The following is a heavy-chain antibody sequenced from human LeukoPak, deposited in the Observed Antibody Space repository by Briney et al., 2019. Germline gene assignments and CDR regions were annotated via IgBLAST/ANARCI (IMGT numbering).Heavy chain of an antibody. CDR2: IYYSGNT. Sequence: PSETLSLTCTVSGGSISSYYWSWIRQPPGKGLEWIGYIYYSGNTNYNPSLKSRVSISIDTSKNQFSLQLSFVTAADTAVYYCARDRDSSGLRDFDLWGRGTLVTVSA. CDR3: ARDRDSSGLRDFDL. CDR1: GGSISSYY. J-gene: IGHJ2*01. D-gene: IGHD3-22*01. V-gene: IGHV4-59*01.